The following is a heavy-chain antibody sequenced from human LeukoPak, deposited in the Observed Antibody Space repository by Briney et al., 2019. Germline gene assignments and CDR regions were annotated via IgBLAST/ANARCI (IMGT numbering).Heavy chain of an antibody. D-gene: IGHD5/OR15-5a*01. CDR2: IRVDGSNT. Sequence: GGSLRLSCAASRFTFSSFDMHSVRQAPGKWLEWETFIRVDGSNTYYADSVKGRFTISRDNSKNTVYLQMSSLRPEDTAVYYCARQIGVSIDYWGQGTLVTVSS. J-gene: IGHJ4*02. V-gene: IGHV3-30*02. CDR3: ARQIGVSIDY. CDR1: RFTFSSFD.